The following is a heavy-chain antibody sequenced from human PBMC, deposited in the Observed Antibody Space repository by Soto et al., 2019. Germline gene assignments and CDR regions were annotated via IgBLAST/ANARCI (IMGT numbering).Heavy chain of an antibody. CDR3: AREGETYYYYMDV. Sequence: ASVKVSCKASGYTFTGYYMHWVRQAPGQGLEWMGWINPNSGGTNYAQKFQGWVTMTRDTSISTAYMELSRLRSDDTAVYYCAREGETYYYYMDVWGKGTTVTVSS. D-gene: IGHD3-16*01. CDR1: GYTFTGYY. J-gene: IGHJ6*03. V-gene: IGHV1-2*04. CDR2: INPNSGGT.